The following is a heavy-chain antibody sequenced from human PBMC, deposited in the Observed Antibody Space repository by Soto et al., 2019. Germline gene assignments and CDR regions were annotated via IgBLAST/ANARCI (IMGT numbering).Heavy chain of an antibody. CDR1: GGYIISSSYY. V-gene: IGHV4-39*01. Sequence: PSEILSLTCSVAGGYIISSSYYWGWIRQPPGKGLEWIGSIYYSGSTYYNPSLKSRVTISVDTSKNQFSLKLSSVTAADTAVYYCATKPTQLGRTYYYYGMDVWGQGTTVTVSS. CDR3: ATKPTQLGRTYYYYGMDV. D-gene: IGHD6-6*01. J-gene: IGHJ6*02. CDR2: IYYSGST.